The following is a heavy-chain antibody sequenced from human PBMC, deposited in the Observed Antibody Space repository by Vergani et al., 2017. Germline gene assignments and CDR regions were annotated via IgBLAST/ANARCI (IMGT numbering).Heavy chain of an antibody. J-gene: IGHJ4*02. V-gene: IGHV1-18*04. CDR1: GYSFTSYW. Sequence: VQLVQSGAEVKKPGESLRISCKGSGYSFTSYWISWVRQAPGQGLEWMGWISAYNGNTNYAQKLQGRVTMTTDTSTSTAYMELRSLRSDDTAVYYCAVGTTWYYFDYWGQGTLVTVSS. CDR2: ISAYNGNT. D-gene: IGHD1-1*01. CDR3: AVGTTWYYFDY.